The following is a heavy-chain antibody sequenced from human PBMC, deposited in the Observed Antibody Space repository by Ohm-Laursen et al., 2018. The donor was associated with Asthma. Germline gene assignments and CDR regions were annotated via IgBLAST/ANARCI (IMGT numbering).Heavy chain of an antibody. CDR1: GGSISSGDYY. CDR2: VFDSGST. Sequence: GTLSLTCTVSGGSISSGDYYWSWIRQPPGKGLEWIGYVFDSGSTHYNPSLKSRVTMSVDTSKNQFSLKLSSVTAADTAVYYCAGSDSQAFDIWGQGAMVTVSS. CDR3: AGSDSQAFDI. D-gene: IGHD2-21*02. V-gene: IGHV4-61*08. J-gene: IGHJ3*02.